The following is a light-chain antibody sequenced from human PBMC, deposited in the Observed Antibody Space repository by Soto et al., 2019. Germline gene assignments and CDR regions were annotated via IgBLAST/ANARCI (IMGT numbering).Light chain of an antibody. CDR1: QSVVSNY. CDR3: PQYGTFPWT. Sequence: MVLTQSPGTLSLSPGERATLSCRASQSVVSNYLAWFQQKPGQAPRILILAASSRATGIPARFNGSGSGSDFTLTIVSLEAEDFAVSDCPQYGTFPWTFGQGTKVEI. CDR2: AAS. V-gene: IGKV3-20*01. J-gene: IGKJ1*01.